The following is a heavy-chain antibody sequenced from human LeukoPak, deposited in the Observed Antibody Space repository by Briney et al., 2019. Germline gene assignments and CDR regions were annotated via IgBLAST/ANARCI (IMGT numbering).Heavy chain of an antibody. V-gene: IGHV3-74*01. CDR1: GFTFGNSW. CDR3: VVVVEPPDSDGFDV. CDR2: NNADGSTA. D-gene: IGHD1-14*01. J-gene: IGHJ3*01. Sequence: GGSLRLSCAASGFTFGNSWVHWVHHAPGKGLVWVSLNNADGSTATYADSVKGRFTISRDNARNTLSLQMNSLTIEDTAVYYCVVVVEPPDSDGFDVWGQGTMITVSS.